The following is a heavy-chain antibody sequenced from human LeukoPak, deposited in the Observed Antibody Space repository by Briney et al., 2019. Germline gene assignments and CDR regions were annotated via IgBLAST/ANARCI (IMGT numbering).Heavy chain of an antibody. CDR2: ISSSSSYI. CDR1: GLTLSIYG. Sequence: GGSLRHSCAASGLTLSIYGMHWVRQAPGKGLEWVSSISSSSSYIYYADSVKGRFTISRDNAKNSLYLQMNSLRAEDTAVYYCARVGTGYNFDYWGQGTLVTVSS. V-gene: IGHV3-21*01. CDR3: ARVGTGYNFDY. D-gene: IGHD3/OR15-3a*01. J-gene: IGHJ4*02.